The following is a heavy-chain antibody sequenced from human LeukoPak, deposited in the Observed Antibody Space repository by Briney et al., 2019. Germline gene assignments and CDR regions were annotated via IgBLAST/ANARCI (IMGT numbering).Heavy chain of an antibody. D-gene: IGHD2-21*01. J-gene: IGHJ4*02. CDR2: IHYSGTT. V-gene: IGHV4-39*07. CDR3: ARYFGGYSAGFDY. CDR1: GGSISSSGYL. Sequence: SETLSLTCTVSGGSISSSGYLWGWIRQPPGKGLEWIGSIHYSGTTYYDPSLKSRVTISVDTSKSQFSLKLSSVTAADTAVYYCARYFGGYSAGFDYWGQGTLVTVSS.